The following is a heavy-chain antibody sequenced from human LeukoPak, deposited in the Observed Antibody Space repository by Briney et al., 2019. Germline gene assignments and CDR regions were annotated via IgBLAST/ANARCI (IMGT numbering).Heavy chain of an antibody. D-gene: IGHD3-22*01. CDR1: GGSISSGGYY. CDR3: LITMIVVVITYYYYYYMDV. J-gene: IGHJ6*03. V-gene: IGHV4-31*03. Sequence: SETLSLTCTVSGGSISSGGYYWSWIRQHPGKGLEWIGYIYYSGSTYYNPSLKSRVTISVDTSKNQFSLKLSSVTAADTAVYVQLITMIVVVITYYYYYYMDVWGKGTTVTVSS. CDR2: IYYSGST.